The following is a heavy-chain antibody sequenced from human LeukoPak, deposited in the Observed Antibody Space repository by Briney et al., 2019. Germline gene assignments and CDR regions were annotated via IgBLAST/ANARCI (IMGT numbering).Heavy chain of an antibody. CDR3: ARDLVQLWSNSFPYYYGMDV. J-gene: IGHJ6*02. CDR1: GYTFTSYG. V-gene: IGHV1-18*01. D-gene: IGHD5-18*01. Sequence: GASVKVSCKASGYTFTSYGISWVRQAPGQGLEWMGWISAYNGNTNYAQKLQGRVTMTTDTSTSTAYMELRSLRSDDTAVYYCARDLVQLWSNSFPYYYGMDVWGQGTTVTVSS. CDR2: ISAYNGNT.